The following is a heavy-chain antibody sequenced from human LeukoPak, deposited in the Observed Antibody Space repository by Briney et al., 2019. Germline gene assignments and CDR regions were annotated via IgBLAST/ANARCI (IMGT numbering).Heavy chain of an antibody. Sequence: SETLSLTCTVSGGSFSIYYWSWIRQPAGKGLEWIGYIYYSGSTYYNPSLKSRVTISVDTSKNQFSLKLSSVTAADTAVYYCARADVLLWFGESGGFDYWGQGTLVTVSS. CDR3: ARADVLLWFGESGGFDY. CDR1: GGSFSIYY. V-gene: IGHV4-59*12. J-gene: IGHJ4*02. D-gene: IGHD3-10*01. CDR2: IYYSGST.